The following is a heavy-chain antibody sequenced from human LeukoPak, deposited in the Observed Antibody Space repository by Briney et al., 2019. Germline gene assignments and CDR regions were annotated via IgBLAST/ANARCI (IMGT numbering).Heavy chain of an antibody. J-gene: IGHJ6*04. D-gene: IGHD2-2*02. Sequence: SVKVSCKASGGTFSSYAISWVRQAPGQGLEWMGGTIPIFGTANYAQKFQGRVTITADESTRTAYMELSSLRSEDTAVYYCARFRAIPRPGLPNAYYYYGMDVWGKGTTVTVSS. CDR1: GGTFSSYA. V-gene: IGHV1-69*13. CDR2: TIPIFGTA. CDR3: ARFRAIPRPGLPNAYYYYGMDV.